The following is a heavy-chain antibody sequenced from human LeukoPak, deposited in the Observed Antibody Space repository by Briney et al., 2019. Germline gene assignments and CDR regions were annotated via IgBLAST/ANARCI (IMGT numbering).Heavy chain of an antibody. CDR1: GYTFTGYY. Sequence: ASVKVSCKASGYTFTGYYMHWVRQAPGQGLEWMGWINPNSGGTNYAQKFQGRVTMTRDTSISTAYMELSRLRSDDTAVYYCARSSMGETYFAPANWFDPWGQGTLVTVSS. J-gene: IGHJ5*02. D-gene: IGHD2-15*01. CDR3: ARSSMGETYFAPANWFDP. V-gene: IGHV1-2*02. CDR2: INPNSGGT.